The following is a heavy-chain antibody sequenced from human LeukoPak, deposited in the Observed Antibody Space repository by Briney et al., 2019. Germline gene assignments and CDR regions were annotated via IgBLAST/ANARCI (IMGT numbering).Heavy chain of an antibody. J-gene: IGHJ3*01. CDR1: GFTFNNYA. D-gene: IGHD2-21*01. Sequence: PGGSQRLSCAASGFTFNNYAVTWVRQAPGKGPEWVSAIGGSGRSTFYAVSVKGRFTISRDSSKKTIYLQMDSLRVEDTAVYYCARGYCGRDTCLGAFDLWGQGTLVTVS. CDR2: IGGSGRST. V-gene: IGHV3-23*01. CDR3: ARGYCGRDTCLGAFDL.